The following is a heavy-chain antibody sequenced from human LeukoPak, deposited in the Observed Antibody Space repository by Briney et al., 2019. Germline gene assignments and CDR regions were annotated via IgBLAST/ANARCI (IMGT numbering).Heavy chain of an antibody. J-gene: IGHJ5*02. CDR2: IYYSGRT. CDR1: GGSISSYY. V-gene: IGHV4-59*01. D-gene: IGHD3-10*01. CDR3: AATHRTIGDNWFDP. Sequence: SETLSLTCTVSGGSISSYYWSWIRQPPGKGLEWIGYIYYSGRTNYTPSLKSRVTISVDTSKTQFSLKLSSVTAADTAVYYCAATHRTIGDNWFDPWGQGTLVTVSS.